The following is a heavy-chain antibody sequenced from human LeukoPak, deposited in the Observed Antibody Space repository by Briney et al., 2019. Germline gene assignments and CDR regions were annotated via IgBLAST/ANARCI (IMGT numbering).Heavy chain of an antibody. D-gene: IGHD1-26*01. CDR3: ARGRASLYTVIYDIVGAYYFDY. J-gene: IGHJ4*02. CDR2: INHRRRT. CDR1: GGSFRGYY. V-gene: IGHV4-34*01. Sequence: PAETLSLTCAVYGGSFRGYYWSWIPQPPGKGREWCGEINHRRRTHYNPSPKSRVTISVDTSKNQFSLKLSSVTAADTAVYYCARGRASLYTVIYDIVGAYYFDYWGQGALVTVSS.